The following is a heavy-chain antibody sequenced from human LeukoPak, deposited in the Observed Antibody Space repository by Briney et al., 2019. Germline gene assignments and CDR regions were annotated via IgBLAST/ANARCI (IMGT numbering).Heavy chain of an antibody. J-gene: IGHJ4*02. CDR1: GFSINGGYY. CDR3: ARFVMKTGSYLFDY. D-gene: IGHD1-26*01. Sequence: PSETLSLTCTVFGFSINGGYYWGWIRQPPGKGLEWIGSIYYGGSSYYNPSLKSRVTMSVDTSKNQFSLKLTSVTAADTAVYYCARFVMKTGSYLFDYWGQGTLVAVSS. CDR2: IYYGGSS. V-gene: IGHV4-38-2*02.